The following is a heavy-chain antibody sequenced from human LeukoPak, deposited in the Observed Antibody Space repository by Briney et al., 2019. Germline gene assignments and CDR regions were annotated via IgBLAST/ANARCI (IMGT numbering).Heavy chain of an antibody. CDR1: GGSFSGYY. D-gene: IGHD2-2*01. Sequence: SETLSLTCAVYGGSFSGYYWSWIRQPPGKGLEWIGEINHSGSTNYNPSLKSRVTISVDTSKNQFSLKLSSVTAADTAVYYCARSRSVPAAVSANYYYYYYMDVWGKGTTVTISS. V-gene: IGHV4-34*01. CDR3: ARSRSVPAAVSANYYYYYYMDV. CDR2: INHSGST. J-gene: IGHJ6*03.